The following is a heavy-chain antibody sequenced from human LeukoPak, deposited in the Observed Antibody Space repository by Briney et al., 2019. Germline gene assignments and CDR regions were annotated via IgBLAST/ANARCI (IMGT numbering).Heavy chain of an antibody. V-gene: IGHV3-30*02. CDR1: GFTFNNYG. D-gene: IGHD2-15*01. Sequence: PGGSLRLSCAASGFTFNNYGMHWVRQAPGKGLEWVTFIRYDGSNTYYADSVKGRFTISRDNSRNTLYLQMDSLRAEDTAVYCCAKGGSTYSYSFDYWGQGTLVTVSS. CDR3: AKGGSTYSYSFDY. CDR2: IRYDGSNT. J-gene: IGHJ4*02.